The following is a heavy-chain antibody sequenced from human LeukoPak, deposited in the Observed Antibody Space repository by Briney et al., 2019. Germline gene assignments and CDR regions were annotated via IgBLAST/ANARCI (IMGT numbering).Heavy chain of an antibody. CDR2: ISASGGST. Sequence: PGGSLRLSCAASGFTFSSYAMTWVRQAPGKGLEWVSVISASGGSTYYADSVKGRFTISRDNSKNTVFLQMNSLRAENTAVYYCLPRGAPRGYWGQGTLVTVSS. CDR1: GFTFSSYA. CDR3: LPRGAPRGY. D-gene: IGHD3-16*01. V-gene: IGHV3-23*01. J-gene: IGHJ4*02.